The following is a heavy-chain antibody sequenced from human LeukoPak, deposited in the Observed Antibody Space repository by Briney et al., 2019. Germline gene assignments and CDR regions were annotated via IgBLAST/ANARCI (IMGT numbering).Heavy chain of an antibody. CDR2: ISAYNGNT. J-gene: IGHJ4*02. CDR1: GYTFTSYG. V-gene: IGHV1-18*01. D-gene: IGHD3-10*01. CDR3: AREWDYYGSGSYLFH. Sequence: ASVKVSCKASGYTFTSYGISWVRQAPGQGLEWMGWISAYNGNTNYAQKLQGRVTMTTDTSTSTAYMELRSLRSDDTAVYYCAREWDYYGSGSYLFHWGQGTLVTVSS.